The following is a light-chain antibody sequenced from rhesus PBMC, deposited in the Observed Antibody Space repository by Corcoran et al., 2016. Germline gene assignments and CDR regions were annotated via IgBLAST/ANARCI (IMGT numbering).Light chain of an antibody. CDR2: KAS. V-gene: IGKV1-74*01. Sequence: DIQMTQSPSSLSASIGDRVTITCRASENVNNYLNRYQQKPGKAPKLLIYKASTLQSGVPSRFSGSGSGTDYSFAISSLQPKDVARYYSPQGYSTPPTFGGGTKVELK. CDR1: ENVNNY. J-gene: IGKJ4*01. CDR3: PQGYSTPPT.